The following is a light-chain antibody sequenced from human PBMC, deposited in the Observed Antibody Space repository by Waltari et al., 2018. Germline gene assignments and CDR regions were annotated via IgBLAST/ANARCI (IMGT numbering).Light chain of an antibody. CDR3: QQANSCPIT. CDR1: QDIRNW. CDR2: ATS. J-gene: IGKJ3*01. Sequence: DIQMTQSPSSVSASVGDRVTMTCRASQDIRNWLAWYQQKPGKAPNLLIYATSSLQTGVPSRFSGSGSGTEFTLTISSLQPEDFATYYCQQANSCPITFGPGTKVDFK. V-gene: IGKV1-12*01.